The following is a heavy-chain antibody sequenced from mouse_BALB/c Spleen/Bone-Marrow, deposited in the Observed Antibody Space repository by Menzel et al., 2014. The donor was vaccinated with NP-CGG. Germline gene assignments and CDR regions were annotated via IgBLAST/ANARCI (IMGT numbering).Heavy chain of an antibody. V-gene: IGHV1-69*02. D-gene: IGHD1-1*01. Sequence: VQLQQSGAEVVKPGASVKVSCKASGYTFTNYWMQWVKQRPGQGLEWIGEIEPSGSYTNYNQDFKGKATLTVGKSSSTAYMQLSSLTSEDSAVYYCARGRTTVVSDYWGQGTSLTVSS. CDR2: IEPSGSYT. J-gene: IGHJ2*02. CDR3: ARGRTTVVSDY. CDR1: GYTFTNYW.